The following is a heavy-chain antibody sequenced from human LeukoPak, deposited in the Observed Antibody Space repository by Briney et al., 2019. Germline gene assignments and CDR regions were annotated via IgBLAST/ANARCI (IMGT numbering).Heavy chain of an antibody. CDR2: VSRSGGTT. Sequence: GGSLRLSCAGSGFTFSSCAISWVRQAPGKGLEWVSVVSRSGGTTYYADSVKGRFTVSRDDSKNTLYLQMNSLRAEDTAVYYCAKDGGLWVSAHWGDSWGRGTLATVSS. CDR1: GFTFSSCA. CDR3: AKDGGLWVSAHWGDS. D-gene: IGHD7-27*01. V-gene: IGHV3-23*01. J-gene: IGHJ4*02.